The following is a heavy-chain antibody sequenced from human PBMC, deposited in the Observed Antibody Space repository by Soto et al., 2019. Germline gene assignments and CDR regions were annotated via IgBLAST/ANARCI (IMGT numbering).Heavy chain of an antibody. CDR1: GFSFSAYR. V-gene: IGHV3-48*02. J-gene: IGHJ6*02. CDR3: ARDWTYCSGGSCYYGMDV. Sequence: GGSLRLSCAASGFSFSAYRTNWVRQAPGKGLEWASYISSSSSSMYYAGSVKGRFTISRDNAQNALFLQMNSLTDEDTAVYYCARDWTYCSGGSCYYGMDVWGQGTTVTVSS. D-gene: IGHD2-15*01. CDR2: ISSSSSSM.